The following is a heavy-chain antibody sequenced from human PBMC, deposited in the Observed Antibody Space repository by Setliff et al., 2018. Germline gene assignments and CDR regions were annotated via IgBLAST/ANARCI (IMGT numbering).Heavy chain of an antibody. J-gene: IGHJ3*02. V-gene: IGHV4-34*10. CDR2: INHSGST. CDR3: ARDPKSSSSSWRKENDAFDI. Sequence: SETLSLTCAVYGGSFSGYYWSWIRQPPGKGLEWIGEINHSGSTNYNPSLKSRFTVSRDNAKNSLYLQMTSLRAEDTAVYYCARDPKSSSSSWRKENDAFDIWGQGTMVTVSS. CDR1: GGSFSGYY. D-gene: IGHD6-13*01.